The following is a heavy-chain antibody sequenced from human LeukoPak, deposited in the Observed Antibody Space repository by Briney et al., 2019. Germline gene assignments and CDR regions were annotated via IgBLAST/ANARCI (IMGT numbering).Heavy chain of an antibody. J-gene: IGHJ4*02. Sequence: GGSLRLSCAASGFTFSSYWMSWVRQAPGKGLEWVAVISYDGSNKYYADSVKGRFTISRDNSKNTLYLQMNSLRAEATAVYYCARDGSSGWTWYFDYWGQGTLVTVSS. V-gene: IGHV3-30-3*01. CDR2: ISYDGSNK. CDR3: ARDGSSGWTWYFDY. CDR1: GFTFSSYW. D-gene: IGHD6-19*01.